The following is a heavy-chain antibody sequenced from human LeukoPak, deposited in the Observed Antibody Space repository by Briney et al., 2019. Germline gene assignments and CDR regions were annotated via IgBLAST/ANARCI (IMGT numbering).Heavy chain of an antibody. CDR1: GGSFSGYY. D-gene: IGHD5-12*01. CDR2: INHSEST. Sequence: SETLSLTCAVYGGSFSGYYWSWIRQPPGKGLEWIGEINHSESTNYNPSLKSRVTISVDTSKNQFSLKLSSVTAADTAVYYCARVRNGYTFAYFDYWGQGTLVTVSS. CDR3: ARVRNGYTFAYFDY. V-gene: IGHV4-34*01. J-gene: IGHJ4*02.